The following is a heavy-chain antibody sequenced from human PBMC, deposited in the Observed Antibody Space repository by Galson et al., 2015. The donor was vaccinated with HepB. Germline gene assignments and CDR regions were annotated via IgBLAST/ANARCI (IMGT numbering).Heavy chain of an antibody. V-gene: IGHV4-39*01. CDR2: IYYTGST. CDR3: ARRGVGSPPGY. Sequence: ETLSLTCTVSGGSISNSNFYWGWIRQPPGKGLEWIGGIYYTGSTNYSPSLESRFTLSVDTSKNQLSLKLTPVTAADTAVYYCARRGVGSPPGYWGQGTLVTVS. D-gene: IGHD2-15*01. J-gene: IGHJ4*02. CDR1: GGSISNSNFY.